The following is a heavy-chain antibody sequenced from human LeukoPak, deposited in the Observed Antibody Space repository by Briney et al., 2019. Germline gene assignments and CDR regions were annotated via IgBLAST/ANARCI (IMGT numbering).Heavy chain of an antibody. J-gene: IGHJ5*02. CDR3: ARARDVLLWLGEPSTPGFHNWFDP. CDR1: GGTFSSYA. V-gene: IGHV1-69*06. Sequence: SVKVSCKASGGTFSSYAISWVRQAPGQGLEWMGGIIPIFGTANYAQKFQGRVTITADKSTSTAYMELSSLRSEDTAVYYCARARDVLLWLGEPSTPGFHNWFDPWGQGTLVTVSS. CDR2: IIPIFGTA. D-gene: IGHD3-10*01.